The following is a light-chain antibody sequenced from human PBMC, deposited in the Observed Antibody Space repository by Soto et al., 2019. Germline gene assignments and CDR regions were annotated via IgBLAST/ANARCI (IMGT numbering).Light chain of an antibody. CDR2: NAF. J-gene: IGKJ1*01. CDR1: LSISGW. CDR3: QQYNSYPWT. Sequence: DIQLTQSPSTLSASIGDTLTITFRAILSISGWLAWYQQAPGKAPKLLIFNAFTLQRGVPSRFRGGGSGTEFTLTISSLHPDDSAIYYCQQYNSYPWTFGLGTKVDIK. V-gene: IGKV1-5*01.